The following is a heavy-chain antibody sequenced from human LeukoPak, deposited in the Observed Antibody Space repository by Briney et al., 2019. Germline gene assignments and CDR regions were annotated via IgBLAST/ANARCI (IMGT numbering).Heavy chain of an antibody. Sequence: ATVKLSCKASGYTFTDYFIHWVHQAPGKGLEWMGHVDPGDGEAVYADRFQRRFTFTADTSTGTVYMDVSSLTSDDSAVYYSAKVSSTLAAAGALSFDYWGQGTLVIVSS. D-gene: IGHD6-13*01. J-gene: IGHJ4*02. V-gene: IGHV1-69-2*01. CDR2: VDPGDGEA. CDR3: AKVSSTLAAAGALSFDY. CDR1: GYTFTDYF.